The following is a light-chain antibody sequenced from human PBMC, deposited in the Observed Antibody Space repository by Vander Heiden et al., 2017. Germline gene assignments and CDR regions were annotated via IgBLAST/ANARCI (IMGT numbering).Light chain of an antibody. CDR2: WAS. CDR3: QQYNSTPRT. J-gene: IGKJ1*01. CDR1: QSGLYSSNNKNY. V-gene: IGKV4-1*01. Sequence: DIVMTQSPSPLAVSLGERATIDCKSSQSGLYSSNNKNYLAWYQQKPGQPPKLLIYWASTRESGVPDRFSGSASGTDFTLTISSLQAEDVAVYYCQQYNSTPRTFGQGTKVEIK.